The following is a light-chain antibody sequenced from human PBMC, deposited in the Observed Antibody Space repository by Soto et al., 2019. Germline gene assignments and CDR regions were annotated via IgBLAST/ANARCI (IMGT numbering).Light chain of an antibody. CDR1: QSISNW. Sequence: TQSPSTLPASVGDRVTITCRASQSISNWLAWYQQKPGQAPRLLIYGASTRATGIPDRFSGSESGTDFTLTISRLEPEDFVVYYCQQYGSSPFTFGQGTRLEIK. V-gene: IGKV3-20*01. CDR2: GAS. J-gene: IGKJ5*01. CDR3: QQYGSSPFT.